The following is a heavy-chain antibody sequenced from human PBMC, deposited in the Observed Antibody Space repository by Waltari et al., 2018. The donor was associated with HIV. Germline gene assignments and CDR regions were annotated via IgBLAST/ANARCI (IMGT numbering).Heavy chain of an antibody. D-gene: IGHD5-18*01. V-gene: IGHV3-43*01. Sequence: EVQLEETGGALLKTGGSLRLSCAAYGSRFDDYTMHWVRQAPGKGLEWVSLISWDGRNIQYADSVKGRFTVSRDNSKNSLSLQMNSLRTEDTALYYCAKGLPITFWGQGTTVTVSS. CDR3: AKGLPITF. CDR2: ISWDGRNI. J-gene: IGHJ6*02. CDR1: GSRFDDYT.